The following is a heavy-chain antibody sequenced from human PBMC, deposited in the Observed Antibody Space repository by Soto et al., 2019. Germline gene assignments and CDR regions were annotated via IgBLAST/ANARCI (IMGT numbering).Heavy chain of an antibody. V-gene: IGHV3-23*01. J-gene: IGHJ4*02. CDR2: LPEIGTNT. D-gene: IGHD1-26*01. CDR1: GFAFSNYG. CDR3: AKKSGVGATWYFDY. Sequence: VRLSFAASGFAFSNYGMSWVRQAPGKGLEWVSALPEIGTNTYYADSVKGRFTISRDNSKNTLFLQINNLRAGDTAVYYCAKKSGVGATWYFDYWGQGTLVTVSS.